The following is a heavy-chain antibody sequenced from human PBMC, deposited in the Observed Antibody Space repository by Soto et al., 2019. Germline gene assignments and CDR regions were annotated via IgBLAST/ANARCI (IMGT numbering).Heavy chain of an antibody. J-gene: IGHJ4*02. V-gene: IGHV3-23*01. D-gene: IGHD2-15*01. CDR3: ANGCGGTCYSRIHY. CDR2: ISDSGGST. Sequence: EVQLLESGGGLVQPGGSLRLSCAASGFTFSSYAMSWVRQAPGKGLEWVSGISDSGGSTYYADSVKGRFTISRDNSKNSLYLKMTSLRAEDTAVYYCANGCGGTCYSRIHYWGQGTLVTVSS. CDR1: GFTFSSYA.